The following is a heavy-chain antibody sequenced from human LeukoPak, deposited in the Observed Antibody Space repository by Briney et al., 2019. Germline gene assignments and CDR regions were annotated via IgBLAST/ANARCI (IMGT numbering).Heavy chain of an antibody. D-gene: IGHD3-22*01. Sequence: GGSLRLSCAASGYIFRYYGMHWVRQAPGKGLEWVAFIRNDESDRDHADSVKGRFTISRYNSKNTLYLQMNSLRPEDTGVYYCAIYDSRGDFDYWGQGTQVTVSA. CDR2: IRNDESDR. V-gene: IGHV3-30*02. J-gene: IGHJ4*02. CDR1: GYIFRYYG. CDR3: AIYDSRGDFDY.